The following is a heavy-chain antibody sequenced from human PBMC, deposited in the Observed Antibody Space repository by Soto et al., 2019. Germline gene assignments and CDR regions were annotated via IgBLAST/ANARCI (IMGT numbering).Heavy chain of an antibody. CDR3: AKAYSGSFDI. Sequence: GGSLRLSCAASGFTFSSYDIHWVRQAPGKGLEWVAVISYDGSKKYYADSVKGQFTISRYNSKNTLYLQMNSLSAEDTAVYYCAKAYSGSFDIWGQGTMVTVSS. J-gene: IGHJ3*02. D-gene: IGHD5-12*01. CDR1: GFTFSSYD. CDR2: ISYDGSKK. V-gene: IGHV3-30*18.